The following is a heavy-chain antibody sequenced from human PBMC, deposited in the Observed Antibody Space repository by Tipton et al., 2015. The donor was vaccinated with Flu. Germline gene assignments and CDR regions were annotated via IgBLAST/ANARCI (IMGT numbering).Heavy chain of an antibody. CDR3: ARKQDYGTHFDY. CDR1: GFPFSHYE. Sequence: SLRLSCVASGFPFSHYEMNWVRRAPGKGLEWISYISNSGTYYADSVKGRFTTSRDNAKDSMYLQMDSLRAEDTAIYYCARKQDYGTHFDYWGQGTRVTVSS. J-gene: IGHJ4*02. V-gene: IGHV3-48*03. D-gene: IGHD4-17*01. CDR2: ISNSGT.